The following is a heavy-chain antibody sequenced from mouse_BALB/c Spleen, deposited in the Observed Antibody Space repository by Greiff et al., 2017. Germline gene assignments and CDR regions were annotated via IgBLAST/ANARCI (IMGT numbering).Heavy chain of an antibody. Sequence: EVHLVESGGDLVKPGGSLKLSCAASGFTFSSYGMSWVRQTPDKRLEWVATISSGGSYTYYPDSVKGRFTISRDNAKNTLYLQMSSLKSEDTAMYYCASLTTVVAPGFDYWGQGTTLTVSS. V-gene: IGHV5-6*01. CDR2: ISSGGSYT. CDR1: GFTFSSYG. D-gene: IGHD1-1*01. CDR3: ASLTTVVAPGFDY. J-gene: IGHJ2*01.